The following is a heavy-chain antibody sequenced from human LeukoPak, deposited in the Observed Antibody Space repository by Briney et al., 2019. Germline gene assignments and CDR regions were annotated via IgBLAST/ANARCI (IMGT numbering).Heavy chain of an antibody. Sequence: ASVKVSCKVSGYTFTDYYVHWVQQAPGKGLEWMGLVDPEDGETIYAEKFQGRVTITADTSTDTAYMELSSLRSEDTAVYYCATFNGYTGTYYFDYWGQGTLVTVSS. V-gene: IGHV1-69-2*01. D-gene: IGHD1-1*01. CDR1: GYTFTDYY. CDR3: ATFNGYTGTYYFDY. J-gene: IGHJ4*02. CDR2: VDPEDGET.